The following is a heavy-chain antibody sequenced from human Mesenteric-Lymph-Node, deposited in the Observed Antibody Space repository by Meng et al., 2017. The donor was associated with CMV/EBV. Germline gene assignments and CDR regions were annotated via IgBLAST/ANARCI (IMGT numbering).Heavy chain of an antibody. Sequence: SETLSLTCTVSGGSISSSGYYCCWIRQPPGMGPEWIGSIYYSGNTYYNPSLKSRVTISADTSKTQFSLRLTSVTAADTAVYYCARDRESSTWGDYYYYGMDVWGQGTTVTVSS. CDR1: GGSISSSGYY. CDR2: IYYSGNT. CDR3: ARDRESSTWGDYYYYGMDV. V-gene: IGHV4-39*07. D-gene: IGHD3-16*01. J-gene: IGHJ6*02.